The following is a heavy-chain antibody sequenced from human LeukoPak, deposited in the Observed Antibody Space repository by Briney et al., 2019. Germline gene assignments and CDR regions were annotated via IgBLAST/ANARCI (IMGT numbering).Heavy chain of an antibody. CDR1: GFTFSSYA. CDR3: AREKKGYSGYDTTGTFDY. CDR2: ISSSSSTI. J-gene: IGHJ4*02. D-gene: IGHD5-12*01. V-gene: IGHV3-48*01. Sequence: PVGSLRLSCAASGFTFSSYAMSWVRQAPGKGLEWVSYISSSSSTIYYADSVKGRFTISRDNAKNSLYLQMNSLRAEDTAVYYCAREKKGYSGYDTTGTFDYWGQGTLVTVSS.